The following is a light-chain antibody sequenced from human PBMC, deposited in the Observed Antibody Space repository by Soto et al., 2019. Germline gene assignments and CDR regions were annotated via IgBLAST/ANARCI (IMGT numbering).Light chain of an antibody. J-gene: IGLJ3*02. CDR1: SGHSSYA. CDR2: VNSDGSH. V-gene: IGLV4-69*01. CDR3: QTWGTGIRV. Sequence: QLVLTQSPSASASPGASVKLTCTLSSGHSSYAIAWHQQQPEKGPRFLMRVNSDGSHSRGDGIPDRFSGSSSGAERHLTISSLQSEDEADYYCQTWGTGIRVFGGGTKLTVL.